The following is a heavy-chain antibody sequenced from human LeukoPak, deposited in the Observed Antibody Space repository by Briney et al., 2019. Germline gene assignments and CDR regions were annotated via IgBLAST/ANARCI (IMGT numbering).Heavy chain of an antibody. Sequence: ASVKVSCKASGYTFTSYAMHWVRQAPGQRLEWMGWINAGNGNTKYSQEFQGRVTITRDTSASTAYMELSSLRSEDTAVYYCARGDPVAAAGTLDAFDIWGQGTMVTVSS. CDR3: ARGDPVAAAGTLDAFDI. CDR2: INAGNGNT. CDR1: GYTFTSYA. J-gene: IGHJ3*02. D-gene: IGHD6-13*01. V-gene: IGHV1-3*03.